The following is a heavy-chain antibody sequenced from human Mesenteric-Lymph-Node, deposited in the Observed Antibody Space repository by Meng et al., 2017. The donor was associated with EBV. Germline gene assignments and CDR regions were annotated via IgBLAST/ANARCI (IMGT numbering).Heavy chain of an antibody. J-gene: IGHJ4*02. CDR3: ARGYGSGSYRYFDY. Sequence: QVQLQESGPGSVKPSETLSLPCPVSGGSVNSGSYYWSWIRQPPGKGLQWIGYIFSSGSTNYNPSFKSRVTISVDMSKNHFSLRLTSVTPADTAVYYCARGYGSGSYRYFDYWGQGTLVTVSS. CDR2: IFSSGST. D-gene: IGHD3-10*01. CDR1: GGSVNSGSYY. V-gene: IGHV4-61*03.